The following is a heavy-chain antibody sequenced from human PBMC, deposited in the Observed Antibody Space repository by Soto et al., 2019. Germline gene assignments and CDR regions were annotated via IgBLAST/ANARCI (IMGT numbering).Heavy chain of an antibody. CDR2: TRQDGGQE. V-gene: IGHV3-7*03. D-gene: IGHD6-19*01. CDR1: GFTFSSYW. J-gene: IGHJ4*02. CDR3: ARYPNPTVAGLPFDL. Sequence: EVQLVESGGGLVQPGGSLRLSCAASGFTFSSYWMSWVRQAPGKGLEWVAHTRQDGGQEYYVDSVKGRFTISRDNAKNSLYLQMNSLRVEDTAVYYSARYPNPTVAGLPFDLWGQGTLVTVSS.